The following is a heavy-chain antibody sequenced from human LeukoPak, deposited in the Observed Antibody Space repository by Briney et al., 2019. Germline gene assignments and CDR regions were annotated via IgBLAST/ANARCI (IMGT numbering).Heavy chain of an antibody. V-gene: IGHV4-59*12. J-gene: IGHJ5*02. Sequence: SETLPLTCTVSGGSISTYYWSWIRQPPGKGLEWNAYIDYRGSTTYNPSLRSRVTISVDTSRNQFSLKLSSVTAADTAVYYCARELTTVTSAGFDPWGQGTLVTVSS. D-gene: IGHD4-17*01. CDR3: ARELTTVTSAGFDP. CDR2: IDYRGST. CDR1: GGSISTYY.